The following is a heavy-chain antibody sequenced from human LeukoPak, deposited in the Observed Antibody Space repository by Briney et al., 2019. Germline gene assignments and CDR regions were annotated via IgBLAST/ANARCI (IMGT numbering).Heavy chain of an antibody. D-gene: IGHD6-19*01. CDR2: INHSGST. V-gene: IGHV4-34*01. CDR1: GGSFSGYY. J-gene: IGHJ4*02. CDR3: ARGHSGWYVQV. Sequence: SETLSLTCAVYGGSFSGYYWSWIRQPPGKGPEWIGEINHSGSTNYNPSLKSRVTISVDTSKNQFSLKLSSVTAADTAVYYCARGHSGWYVQVWGQGTLVTVSS.